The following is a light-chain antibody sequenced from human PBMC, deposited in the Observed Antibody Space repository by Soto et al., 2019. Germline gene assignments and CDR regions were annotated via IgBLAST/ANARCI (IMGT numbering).Light chain of an antibody. CDR1: QSVNNNY. J-gene: IGKJ5*01. CDR3: QQRSNWLLT. V-gene: IGKV3D-20*02. CDR2: DAS. Sequence: EIVLTQTPGTLSLSPGEGASLSCRSSQSVNNNYLAWYQQKPGQGPRLLIYDASNRATGIPARFSGSGCGTDSTPTISLVEPEDFAVHYWQQRSNWLLTFGQGTRLEIK.